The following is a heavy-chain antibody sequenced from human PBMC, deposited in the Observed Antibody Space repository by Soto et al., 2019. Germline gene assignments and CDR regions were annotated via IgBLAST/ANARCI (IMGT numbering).Heavy chain of an antibody. CDR2: IDPSDSYT. Sequence: PGESLKISCKGSGYSFTSYWISWVRQIPGKGLEWMGRIDPSDSYTNYSPSFQGHVTISADKSISTASLQWSSLKASDTAMYYCARPSIAVAGRLGYYGMDVWGQGTTVTVSS. D-gene: IGHD6-19*01. J-gene: IGHJ6*02. V-gene: IGHV5-10-1*01. CDR3: ARPSIAVAGRLGYYGMDV. CDR1: GYSFTSYW.